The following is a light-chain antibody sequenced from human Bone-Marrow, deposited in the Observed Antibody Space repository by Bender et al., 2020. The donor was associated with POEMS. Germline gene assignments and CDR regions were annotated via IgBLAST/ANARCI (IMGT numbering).Light chain of an antibody. CDR3: CSYAGYFV. CDR1: SSDIGTYSL. J-gene: IGLJ1*01. CDR2: EVT. V-gene: IGLV2-23*02. Sequence: QSALTQPASVSGSPGQSITISCTGSSSDIGTYSLVSWYRHHPGKAPKLMLYEVTKRPSGVSDRFFGSRSGNTASLTISGLQADDEADYYCCSYAGYFVFGTGTTVTVL.